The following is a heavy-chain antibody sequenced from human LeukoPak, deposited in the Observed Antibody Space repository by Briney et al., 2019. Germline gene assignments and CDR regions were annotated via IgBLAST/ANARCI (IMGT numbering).Heavy chain of an antibody. CDR2: IYYSGST. CDR1: GGSISSYR. D-gene: IGHD2-21*02. V-gene: IGHV4-59*01. J-gene: IGHJ2*01. CDR3: ARSGGWVTAYWYFEV. Sequence: PSETLSLTCTVSGGSISSYRWSWFRQPPGKGLDWIGFIYYSGSTNYNPSLKSRVSISLGMSKNRFSLRLTSVTAADTAVYYCARSGGWVTAYWYFEVWGRGTLVTVSS.